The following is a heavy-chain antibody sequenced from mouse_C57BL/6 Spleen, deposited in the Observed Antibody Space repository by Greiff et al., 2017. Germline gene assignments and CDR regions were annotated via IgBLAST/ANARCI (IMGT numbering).Heavy chain of an antibody. J-gene: IGHJ3*01. D-gene: IGHD2-3*01. CDR2: IYPRDGST. CDR1: GYTFTDHT. V-gene: IGHV1-78*01. CDR3: AYDGYYVEFAY. Sequence: QVQLQQSDAELVKPGASVKISCKVSGYTFTDHTIHWMKQSPEQGLEWIGYIYPRDGSTKYNEKFKGKATLTADKSSSTAYMQLNSLTSEDSAVDFCAYDGYYVEFAYWGQGTLVTVSA.